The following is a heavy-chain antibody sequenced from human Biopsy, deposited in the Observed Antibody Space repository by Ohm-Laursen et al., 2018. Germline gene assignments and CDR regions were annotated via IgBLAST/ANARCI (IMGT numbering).Heavy chain of an antibody. CDR3: AREWIDDSSDYYSYYFDY. Sequence: SLRLSRAASGFTSSNYGLDWLRQAPGKGLAWVAGISNDGRNEYNGDSVKGRFSISRDNSKNTLHLQMNSLSAEDTAVYYCAREWIDDSSDYYSYYFDYWGQGTLVTVSS. J-gene: IGHJ4*02. D-gene: IGHD3-22*01. CDR2: ISNDGRNE. V-gene: IGHV3-33*05. CDR1: GFTSSNYG.